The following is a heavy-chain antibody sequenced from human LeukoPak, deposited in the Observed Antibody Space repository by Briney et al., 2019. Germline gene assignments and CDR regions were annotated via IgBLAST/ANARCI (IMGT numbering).Heavy chain of an antibody. J-gene: IGHJ3*02. CDR3: ARSTSSSWYSVSDAFDI. Sequence: PGGSLRLSCAASGFTFSSYWMSWVRQAPGEGLEWVANIKQDGGEKYYVDSVKGRFTISRDNAKNSLYLQMNSLRAEDTAVYYCARSTSSSWYSVSDAFDIWGQGTMVTVSS. D-gene: IGHD6-13*01. CDR1: GFTFSSYW. V-gene: IGHV3-7*01. CDR2: IKQDGGEK.